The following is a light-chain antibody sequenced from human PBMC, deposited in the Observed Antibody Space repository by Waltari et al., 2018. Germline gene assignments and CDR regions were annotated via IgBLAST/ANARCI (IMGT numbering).Light chain of an antibody. CDR2: EDS. CDR1: ALPKKY. Sequence: SYELTQPPSVSVSPGQTARITCSGDALPKKYAYWYQQKSGQAPVLVIYEDSKRPSGIPERVSGSSSGTMATLTISGAQVEDEADYYCYSTDSSGNHSWVFGGGTKLTVL. CDR3: YSTDSSGNHSWV. V-gene: IGLV3-10*01. J-gene: IGLJ3*02.